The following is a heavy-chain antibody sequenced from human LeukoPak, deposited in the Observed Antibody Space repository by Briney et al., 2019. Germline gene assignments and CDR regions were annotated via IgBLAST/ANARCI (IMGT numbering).Heavy chain of an antibody. J-gene: IGHJ4*02. D-gene: IGHD4-17*01. Sequence: SETMSLTCTVASGSISTSSYDWGWTRQPPGRGLEWIASIDYSESTHNNPCLKTRCTISVATSKNTFFLKLSSVTAADTAVYYCARRDYGAYFPDYGGQGTLVTVSS. CDR1: SGSISTSSYD. V-gene: IGHV4-39*01. CDR3: ARRDYGAYFPDY. CDR2: IDYSEST.